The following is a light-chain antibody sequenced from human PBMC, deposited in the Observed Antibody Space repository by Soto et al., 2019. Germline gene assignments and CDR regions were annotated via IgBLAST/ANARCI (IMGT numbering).Light chain of an antibody. CDR1: QNISRSY. Sequence: ENILTQSPGTLSLSPGESATLSCRASQNISRSYFSWYRQKPGQAPTLLIYSTSSRAPGIPDRFSGSGSGTDFTLTISRLEPEDFAMYYCHQYDTFGQGTRLEIK. CDR3: HQYDT. J-gene: IGKJ2*01. V-gene: IGKV3-20*01. CDR2: STS.